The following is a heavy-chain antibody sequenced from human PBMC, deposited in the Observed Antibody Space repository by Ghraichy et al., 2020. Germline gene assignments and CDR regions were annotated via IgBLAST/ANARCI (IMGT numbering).Heavy chain of an antibody. CDR1: GFTFSNYA. CDR2: ITSSGSTI. CDR3: ARAGGNYCSGGSCSRAFDY. D-gene: IGHD2-15*01. V-gene: IGHV3-48*02. J-gene: IGHJ4*02. Sequence: GGSLRLSCAASGFTFSNYAMDWVRQAPGKGLEWLSSITSSGSTIYYADSVKGRFTISRDNVKNSLYLQMSSLRDEDTAVYYCARAGGNYCSGGSCSRAFDYWGQGTLVTVSS.